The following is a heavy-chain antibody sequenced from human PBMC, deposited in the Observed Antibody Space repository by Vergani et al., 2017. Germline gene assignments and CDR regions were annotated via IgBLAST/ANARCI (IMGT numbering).Heavy chain of an antibody. CDR2: IYYSGSP. J-gene: IGHJ4*02. Sequence: QVQLQESGPGPVKPSETLSLTCTVSGGSISNYYWSWIRQLPGKGLGWIGYIYYSGSPNYNPSLKSRVTMSVDTSKNQFSLKLSSVTAADTAGYYCARSPSWNGQTDYWGQGTLVTVSS. V-gene: IGHV4-59*01. D-gene: IGHD1-1*01. CDR1: GGSISNYY. CDR3: ARSPSWNGQTDY.